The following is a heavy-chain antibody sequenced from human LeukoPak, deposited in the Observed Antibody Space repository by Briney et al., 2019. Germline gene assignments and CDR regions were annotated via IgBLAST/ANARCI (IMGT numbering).Heavy chain of an antibody. CDR2: INGDGSGT. CDR3: ARDRVYGPGSSGY. Sequence: PAGSLRLSCKASGFTFTSHWKHWVRQLPGHELVWDSRINGDGSGTNHAASVQGRFTISRDNAKNTLYLQMYSLRVEDTAVYHGARDRVYGPGSSGYWGQGSLATVSS. CDR1: GFTFTSHW. V-gene: IGHV3-74*01. J-gene: IGHJ1*01. D-gene: IGHD3-10*01.